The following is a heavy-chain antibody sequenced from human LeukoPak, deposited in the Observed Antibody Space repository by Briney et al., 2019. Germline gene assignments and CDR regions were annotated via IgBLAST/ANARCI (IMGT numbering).Heavy chain of an antibody. Sequence: GASVKVSCKASGYTFTSYDINWVRQATGQGLEWMGWMNPNSGNTGYAQKFQGRVTVTRNTSISTAYMELSSLRSEDTAVYYCARGHYDILTGTIWGQGTLVTVSS. J-gene: IGHJ4*02. D-gene: IGHD3-9*01. CDR2: MNPNSGNT. V-gene: IGHV1-8*01. CDR3: ARGHYDILTGTI. CDR1: GYTFTSYD.